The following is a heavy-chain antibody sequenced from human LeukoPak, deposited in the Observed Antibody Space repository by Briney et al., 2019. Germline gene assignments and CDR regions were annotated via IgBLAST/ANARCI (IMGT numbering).Heavy chain of an antibody. CDR3: ARGLLSYGEPAPFDI. V-gene: IGHV4-39*07. CDR1: GVSISTSSYY. CDR2: IFYIGNT. Sequence: SETLSLTCNVSGVSISTSSYYWAWIRQPPGKGLEWIASIFYIGNTHDNPSPKSRVTISVDRSRNQFSLKLTSLTAADTAVYFCARGLLSYGEPAPFDIWGQGTMVTVSS. D-gene: IGHD3-10*01. J-gene: IGHJ3*02.